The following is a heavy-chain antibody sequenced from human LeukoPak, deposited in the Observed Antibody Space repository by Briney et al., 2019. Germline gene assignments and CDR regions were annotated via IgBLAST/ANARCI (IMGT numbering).Heavy chain of an antibody. CDR1: GYTFTSYD. D-gene: IGHD2-2*02. CDR3: ARGIVVVPAAILCWFDP. J-gene: IGHJ5*02. CDR2: MNPNSGNT. V-gene: IGHV1-8*01. Sequence: ASVRVSCKASGYTFTSYDINWVRQATGQGLEWMGWMNPNSGNTGYAQKFQGRVTMTRNTSISTAYMELSSLRSEDTAVYYCARGIVVVPAAILCWFDPWGQGTLVTVSP.